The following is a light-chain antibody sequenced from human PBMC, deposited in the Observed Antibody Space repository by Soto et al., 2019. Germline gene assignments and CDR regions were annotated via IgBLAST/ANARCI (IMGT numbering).Light chain of an antibody. Sequence: QSALTQPASVSGSPGQLITISCTGTSSDVGRYNYVSWYQQHPGRAPRLIVYEVINRPAGVSNRFSGSKSGNTASLTISGLHAADEADYYCCSYTRSSTLLFGGGTKVTVL. V-gene: IGLV2-14*01. J-gene: IGLJ2*01. CDR1: SSDVGRYNY. CDR2: EVI. CDR3: CSYTRSSTLL.